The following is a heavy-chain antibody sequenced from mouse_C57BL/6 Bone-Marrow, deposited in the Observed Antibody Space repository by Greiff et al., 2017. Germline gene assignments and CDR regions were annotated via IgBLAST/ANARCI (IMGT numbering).Heavy chain of an antibody. D-gene: IGHD2-1*01. CDR3: AREKNYGNWN. Sequence: EVQLVESGGGLVKPGGSLKLSYAASGFTFSSYAMSWVRQTPEKRLEWVATISDGGSYTYYPDNVKGRFTISRDNAKNNLYLQMSHLKSEDTAIYYCAREKNYGNWNWGQGTLVTVSA. V-gene: IGHV5-4*01. CDR2: ISDGGSYT. CDR1: GFTFSSYA. J-gene: IGHJ3*01.